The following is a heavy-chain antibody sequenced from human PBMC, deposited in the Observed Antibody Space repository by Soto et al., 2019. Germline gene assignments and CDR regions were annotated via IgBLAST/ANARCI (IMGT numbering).Heavy chain of an antibody. Sequence: EVQLVESGGGLVQPGGSLRLSCAASGFTFSSYSMNWVRQAPGKGLEWVSYISSSSSTIYYADSVKGRFTISRDNAKNSLERQMNRLRGEDTAVYSGEGRGGGLTWFDPWGQGALVTVSS. CDR1: GFTFSSYS. V-gene: IGHV3-48*01. CDR2: ISSSSSTI. CDR3: EGRGGGLTWFDP. J-gene: IGHJ5*02. D-gene: IGHD3-10*01.